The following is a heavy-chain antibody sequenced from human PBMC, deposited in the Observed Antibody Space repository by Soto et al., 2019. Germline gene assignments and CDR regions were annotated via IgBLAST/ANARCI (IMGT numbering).Heavy chain of an antibody. J-gene: IGHJ3*02. CDR1: GGTFSSYA. D-gene: IGHD5-18*01. CDR3: ASRVGDVDTAMVRHDAFDI. CDR2: IIPIFGTA. Sequence: QVQLVQSGAEVKKPGSSVKVSCKASGGTFSSYAISWVRQAPGQGLEWMGGIIPIFGTANYAQKFQGRVTITADESTSTAYMELSSLRSEDTAVYYCASRVGDVDTAMVRHDAFDIWGQGTMVTVSS. V-gene: IGHV1-69*12.